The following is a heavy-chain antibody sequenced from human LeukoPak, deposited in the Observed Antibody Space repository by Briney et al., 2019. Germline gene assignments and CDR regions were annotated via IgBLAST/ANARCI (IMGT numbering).Heavy chain of an antibody. CDR1: GXTFSSYG. D-gene: IGHD6-13*01. J-gene: IGHJ2*01. CDR3: AKGGRAAADRNFDL. CDR2: IAHDGSNK. V-gene: IGHV3-30*18. Sequence: GGSLRLSCASSGXTFSSYGMHWVRQAPGKVQEWVAAIAHDGSNKNDADSVKGRFTISRDNSKNTLYLQMNSLRAEDTALYYCAKGGRAAADRNFDLWGRGSLVTVSS.